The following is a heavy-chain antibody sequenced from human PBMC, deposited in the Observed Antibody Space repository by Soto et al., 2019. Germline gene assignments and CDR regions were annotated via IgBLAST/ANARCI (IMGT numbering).Heavy chain of an antibody. D-gene: IGHD6-13*01. Sequence: QVQLQQWGAGLLKPSETLSLTCAVYGGSFSGYYWSWIRQPPGKGLEWIGEINHSGSTNYNPSLKSRVTISVDTSKNQFSLKLSSVTAADTAVYYCARGQAAANFDYWGQGTLVTVSS. CDR2: INHSGST. CDR3: ARGQAAANFDY. CDR1: GGSFSGYY. V-gene: IGHV4-34*01. J-gene: IGHJ4*02.